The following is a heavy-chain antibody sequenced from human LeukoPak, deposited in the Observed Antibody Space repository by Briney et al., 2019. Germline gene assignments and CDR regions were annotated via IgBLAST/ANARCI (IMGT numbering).Heavy chain of an antibody. V-gene: IGHV3-74*01. D-gene: IGHD5/OR15-5a*01. CDR1: GFTFSSYA. Sequence: GGSLRLSCAASGFTFSSYAMHWVRQVPGKGLVWVSRINSDGSRTSYADSVKGRFTISRDNAKNTLYLQMNSLRAEDTAVYYCAREGIYVAFDIWGQGTMVTVSS. CDR3: AREGIYVAFDI. CDR2: INSDGSRT. J-gene: IGHJ3*02.